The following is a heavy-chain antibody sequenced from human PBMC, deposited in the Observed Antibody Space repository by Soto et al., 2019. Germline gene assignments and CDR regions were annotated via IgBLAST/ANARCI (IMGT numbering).Heavy chain of an antibody. V-gene: IGHV1-69*06. J-gene: IGHJ6*02. Sequence: QVQLVQSGAEVKKPGSSVKVSCKASRGTFSSYAISWVRQAPGQGLEWMGGIIPIFGTANYAQKFQGRVTITADKSTSTAYMELSSLRSEDTAVYYCARAFGIAARPTKFMDVWGQGTTVTVSS. CDR1: RGTFSSYA. CDR2: IIPIFGTA. D-gene: IGHD6-6*01. CDR3: ARAFGIAARPTKFMDV.